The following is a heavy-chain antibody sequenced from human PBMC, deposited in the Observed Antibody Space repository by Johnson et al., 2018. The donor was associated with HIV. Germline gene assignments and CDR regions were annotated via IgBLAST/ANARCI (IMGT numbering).Heavy chain of an antibody. CDR2: IWYDGSNK. CDR1: GFTFHNYG. CDR3: AKYNWNHDAFDI. Sequence: QEQLLESGGAVVQPGRSLRLSCTASGFTFHNYGMHWVRQAPGKGLEWVAVIWYDGSNKFYTDSVKGRFTISRENSKNTLYLQMNSLRAEDTAMFYCAKYNWNHDAFDIWGQGTMVTVSS. V-gene: IGHV3-33*06. J-gene: IGHJ3*02. D-gene: IGHD1-20*01.